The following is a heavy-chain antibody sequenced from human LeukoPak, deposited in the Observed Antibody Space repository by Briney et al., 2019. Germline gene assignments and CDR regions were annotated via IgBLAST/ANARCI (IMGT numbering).Heavy chain of an antibody. Sequence: PGGSLRLSCAASGFTFSNYWMHWVRQAPGKGLVWVSRIKGDGSHTIYADSVKGRFTISRDNATNTLYLQMKSLRAEDTAVYYCVRDWDHFDFDSWGLGTLVTVSS. CDR1: GFTFSNYW. CDR2: IKGDGSHT. D-gene: IGHD3-9*01. J-gene: IGHJ5*01. CDR3: VRDWDHFDFDS. V-gene: IGHV3-74*01.